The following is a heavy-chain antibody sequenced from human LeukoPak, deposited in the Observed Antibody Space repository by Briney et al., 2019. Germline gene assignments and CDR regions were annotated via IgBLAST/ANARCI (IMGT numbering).Heavy chain of an antibody. CDR3: ARAFYGSGSYYDY. CDR2: ISSSSSYI. CDR1: GFTFSSYS. V-gene: IGHV3-21*01. D-gene: IGHD3-10*01. J-gene: IGHJ4*02. Sequence: KAGGSLRLSCAASGFTFSSYSMSRVRQAPGKGLEWVSSISSSSSYIYSADSVKGRFTISRDNAKNSLYLQMNSLRAEDTAVYYCARAFYGSGSYYDYWGQGTLVTVSS.